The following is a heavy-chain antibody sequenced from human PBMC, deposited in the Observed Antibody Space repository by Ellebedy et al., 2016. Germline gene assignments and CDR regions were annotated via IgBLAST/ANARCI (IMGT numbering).Heavy chain of an antibody. J-gene: IGHJ5*02. CDR2: IYYSGST. Sequence: SETLSLXXTVSGGSISSGGYYWSWIRQHPGKGLEWIGYIYYSGSTYYNPSLKSRVTISVDTSKNQFSLKLSSVTAADTAVYYCARDRPYCSGGSCYGGIWFDPWGQGTLVTVSS. CDR3: ARDRPYCSGGSCYGGIWFDP. V-gene: IGHV4-31*03. D-gene: IGHD2-15*01. CDR1: GGSISSGGYY.